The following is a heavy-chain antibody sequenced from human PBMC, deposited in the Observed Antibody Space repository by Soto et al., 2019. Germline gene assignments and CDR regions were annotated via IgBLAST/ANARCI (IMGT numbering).Heavy chain of an antibody. J-gene: IGHJ4*02. CDR3: ARDSKDDSSGYYAGFDY. V-gene: IGHV3-33*01. CDR2: IYYDGSNK. D-gene: IGHD3-22*01. CDR1: GFTFSSYG. Sequence: QVQLVESGGGVVQPGRSLRLSCAVSGFTFSSYGMNWVRQAPGKGLEWVAAIYYDGSNKYYADSVRGRFTISGDNFKNTRYLHMNSLRAEDTAVYYCARDSKDDSSGYYAGFDYWGQGTLVTVSS.